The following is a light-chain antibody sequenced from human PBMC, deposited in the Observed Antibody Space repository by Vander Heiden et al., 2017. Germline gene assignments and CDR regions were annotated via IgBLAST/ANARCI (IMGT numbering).Light chain of an antibody. CDR1: QSISSW. V-gene: IGKV1-5*03. CDR3: RRYTRYPFT. CDR2: KAS. Sequence: TQSPSTLSASVGDRVPIPCRASQSISSWLAWYQQKPGKAPKLLIYKASSLESGVPSRFSGSGSGTEFTLSISSLQPDDFATYYCRRYTRYPFTFGPETNVDIK. J-gene: IGKJ3*01.